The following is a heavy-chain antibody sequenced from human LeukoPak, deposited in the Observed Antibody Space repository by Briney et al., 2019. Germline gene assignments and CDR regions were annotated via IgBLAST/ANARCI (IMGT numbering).Heavy chain of an antibody. Sequence: PGGPLRLSCAASGFTFSNYWMTWVRQAPGKGLEWVADIKQDGSEKLYVKSVRGRFTVSRDNAKMSLFLQLNSLRAEDTAVYYCARDNGVVHGVYYMDVWGKRTTVTVS. J-gene: IGHJ6*03. CDR2: IKQDGSEK. D-gene: IGHD3-3*01. CDR3: ARDNGVVHGVYYMDV. CDR1: GFTFSNYW. V-gene: IGHV3-7*01.